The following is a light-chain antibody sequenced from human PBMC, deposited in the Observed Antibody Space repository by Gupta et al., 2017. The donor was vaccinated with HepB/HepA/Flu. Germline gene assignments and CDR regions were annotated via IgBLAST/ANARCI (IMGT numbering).Light chain of an antibody. CDR3: QQYYSTPWT. CDR2: WAS. V-gene: IGKV4-1*01. J-gene: IGKJ1*01. Sequence: DIVMTQSPDSLAVSLGERATINCKSSQSVLYRSNNLNYLAWYQLKPRQPPKLLIYWASTRESGVPDRFSGSGSGTDFTLPISSLQAEDVAVYYCQQYYSTPWTFGQGTKVEIK. CDR1: QSVLYRSNNLNY.